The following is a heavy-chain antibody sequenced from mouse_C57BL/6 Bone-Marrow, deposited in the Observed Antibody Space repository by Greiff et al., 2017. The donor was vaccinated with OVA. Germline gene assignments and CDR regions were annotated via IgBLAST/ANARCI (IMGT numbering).Heavy chain of an antibody. CDR3: ARHGYDAGLTWFAY. J-gene: IGHJ3*01. V-gene: IGHV5-9*01. CDR2: ISGGGGNT. D-gene: IGHD2-2*01. CDR1: GFTFSSYT. Sequence: EVMLVESGGGLVKPGGSLKLSCAASGFTFSSYTMSWVRQTPEKRLEWVATISGGGGNTYYPDSVKGRFTISRVNAKNTLYLQMSSLRSEDTALYYCARHGYDAGLTWFAYWGQGTLVTVSA.